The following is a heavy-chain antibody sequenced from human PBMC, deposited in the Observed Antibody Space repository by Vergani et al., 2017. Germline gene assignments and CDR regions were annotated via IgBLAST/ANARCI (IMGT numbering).Heavy chain of an antibody. V-gene: IGHV3-30*02. CDR3: AKAVFLSSGYYSWNWYFDL. J-gene: IGHJ2*01. Sequence: VQLLESGGGLVQPGGSLRLSCAASGFTFSSYGMHWVRQAPGKGLEWVAFIRFDGSNKYYADSVKGRFTISRDNSKITLYLQMNSLRAEDTALYYCAKAVFLSSGYYSWNWYFDLWGRGTLVTVSS. CDR2: IRFDGSNK. D-gene: IGHD3-22*01. CDR1: GFTFSSYG.